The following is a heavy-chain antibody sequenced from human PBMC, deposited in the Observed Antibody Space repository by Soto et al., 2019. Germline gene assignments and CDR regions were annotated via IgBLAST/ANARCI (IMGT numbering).Heavy chain of an antibody. CDR1: GYSFTSYW. CDR3: ARGYCTTTICDPWFDP. J-gene: IGHJ5*02. Sequence: GESLKISCTGVGYSFTSYWIGWVRQMPGKGLEWMGIIYPGDSDTRYSPSFQGQVTISADKSISTVYLQWSSLKASDTAMYYCARGYCTTTICDPWFDPWGQGTLVTVSS. CDR2: IYPGDSDT. V-gene: IGHV5-51*01. D-gene: IGHD2-2*01.